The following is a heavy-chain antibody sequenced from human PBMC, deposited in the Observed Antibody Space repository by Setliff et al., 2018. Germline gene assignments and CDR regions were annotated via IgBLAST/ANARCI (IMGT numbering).Heavy chain of an antibody. CDR2: TIPLLPLP. J-gene: IGHJ6*03. D-gene: IGHD1-7*01. Sequence: RASVKVSCKASGGIFSTLAITWVRQAPGQGLEWMGGTIPLLPLPNYAVKFQGRVTITADKSTSTAYMELSSLTSEDTAVYYCARNAITGTTKKYYYYLDVWGQGTTVTVSS. CDR1: GGIFSTLA. V-gene: IGHV1-69*10. CDR3: ARNAITGTTKKYYYYLDV.